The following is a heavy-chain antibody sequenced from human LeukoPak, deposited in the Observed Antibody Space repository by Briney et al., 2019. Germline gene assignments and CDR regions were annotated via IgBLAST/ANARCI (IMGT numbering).Heavy chain of an antibody. CDR1: GFTFSTYS. D-gene: IGHD1-26*01. V-gene: IGHV3-21*04. CDR3: AQGPRKGAPFTHEYVQH. J-gene: IGHJ1*01. CDR2: ISSSSSYI. Sequence: GGSLRLSCAASGFTFSTYSMNSVRQAPGKGLEWVSSISSSSSYIYYADSVKGRFTISRDNSKNSLYLQMNSLRTEATPFYYYAQGPRKGAPFTHEYVQHWGQGTLVSVSS.